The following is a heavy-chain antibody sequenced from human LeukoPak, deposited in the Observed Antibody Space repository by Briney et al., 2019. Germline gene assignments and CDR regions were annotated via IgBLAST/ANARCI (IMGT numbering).Heavy chain of an antibody. J-gene: IGHJ5*01. CDR2: ISSDGSDK. CDR3: ARQKITVTVSLDS. D-gene: IGHD4-17*01. Sequence: GGSLRLSCAASGLTFSSYAMNWVRQAPGKGLEWVAIISSDGSDKCHADSVKGRFSIPRDNAQKTLYLQMNSLRPEDTAVYLCARQKITVTVSLDSWGQGTLVTVSS. V-gene: IGHV3-30*03. CDR1: GLTFSSYA.